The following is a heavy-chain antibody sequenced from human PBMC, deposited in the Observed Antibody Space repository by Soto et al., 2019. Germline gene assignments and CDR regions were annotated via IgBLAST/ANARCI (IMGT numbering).Heavy chain of an antibody. D-gene: IGHD6-13*01. CDR2: INTDGSST. Sequence: PGGSLRLSCAASGFTFINSWMHWVHQAPGKGLVWVSRINTDGSSTTYADSVKGRFTISRDNAKNTLYLQMNSLRAEDTAVYYCARDGGGYSSTWYDSWGQGTLVTVSS. V-gene: IGHV3-74*01. CDR3: ARDGGGYSSTWYDS. J-gene: IGHJ5*01. CDR1: GFTFINSW.